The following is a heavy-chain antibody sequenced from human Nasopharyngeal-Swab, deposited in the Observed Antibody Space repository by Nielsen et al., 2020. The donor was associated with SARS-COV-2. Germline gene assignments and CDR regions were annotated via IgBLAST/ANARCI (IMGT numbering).Heavy chain of an antibody. CDR1: GFTFSLYT. J-gene: IGHJ4*02. Sequence: GESLKISCAASGFTFSLYTMNWVRQAPGKGLEWVSAISSTGDYIYYAASVKGRFTISRDNAKNSVYLQMNSVRAEDTAVYYCARDTPAMFAYWGQGTLVTVPS. CDR3: ARDTPAMFAY. CDR2: ISSTGDYI. V-gene: IGHV3-21*01.